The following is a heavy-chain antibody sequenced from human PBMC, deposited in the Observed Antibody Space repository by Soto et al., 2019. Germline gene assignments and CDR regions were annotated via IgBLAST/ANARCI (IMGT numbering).Heavy chain of an antibody. CDR2: IYYSGST. D-gene: IGHD3-22*01. J-gene: IGHJ4*02. CDR3: ARDFSRGSGYLERPMYYFDY. Sequence: SESLSLTCTVSGGSISSYYWSWIRQPPGKGLEWIGYIYYSGSTNYNPSLKSRVTISVDTSKNQFSLKLSSVTAADTAVYYCARDFSRGSGYLERPMYYFDYWGQGTLVTVSS. CDR1: GGSISSYY. V-gene: IGHV4-59*01.